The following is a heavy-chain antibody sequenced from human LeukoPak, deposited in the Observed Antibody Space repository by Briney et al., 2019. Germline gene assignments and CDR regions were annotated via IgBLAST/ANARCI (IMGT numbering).Heavy chain of an antibody. D-gene: IGHD3-10*01. CDR1: GYTFTSYY. Sequence: ASVKLSCSASGYTFTSYYMHWVRQAPGQGLEWMGIINPSGGSTSYAQKFQGRVTMTRDMSTSTVYMELSSLRSEDTGVYYCARDGFGELLWAYYYYYYMDVWGKGTTVTVSS. CDR3: ARDGFGELLWAYYYYYYMDV. J-gene: IGHJ6*03. V-gene: IGHV1-46*01. CDR2: INPSGGST.